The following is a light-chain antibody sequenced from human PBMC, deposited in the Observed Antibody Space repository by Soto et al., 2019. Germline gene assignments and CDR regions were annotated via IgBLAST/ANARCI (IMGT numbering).Light chain of an antibody. CDR2: GVS. Sequence: QSALTQPASVSGSPGQSITISCAGTSSDVGAYKYVSWYQQNPGKAPQLIIYGVSSRPSGVSNRFSGSKSGNTASLTISGLQAEDEADYYCSSFTSATTLYVFGSGTKVTVL. J-gene: IGLJ1*01. CDR3: SSFTSATTLYV. V-gene: IGLV2-14*01. CDR1: SSDVGAYKY.